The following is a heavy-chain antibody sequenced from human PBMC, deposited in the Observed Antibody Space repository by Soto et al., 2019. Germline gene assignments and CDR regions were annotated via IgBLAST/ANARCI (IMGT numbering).Heavy chain of an antibody. CDR1: GDSVSSNSAA. CDR3: ARDVFEREYSYGPLYYYYGMDV. D-gene: IGHD5-18*01. J-gene: IGHJ6*02. CDR2: TYYRSKWYN. Sequence: SQTLSLTCAISGDSVSSNSAAWNWIRQSPSRGLEWLGRTYYRSKWYNDYAVSVKSRITINPDTSKNQFSLQLNSVTPEDTAVYYCARDVFEREYSYGPLYYYYGMDVWGQGTTVTVSS. V-gene: IGHV6-1*01.